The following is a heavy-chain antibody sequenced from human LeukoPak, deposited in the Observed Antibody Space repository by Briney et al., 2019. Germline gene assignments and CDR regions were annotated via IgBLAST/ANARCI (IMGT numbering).Heavy chain of an antibody. CDR1: GYTFTSYY. V-gene: IGHV1-46*01. D-gene: IGHD2-21*02. CDR3: ARDLISGDWTWDI. CDR2: INPSGGST. Sequence: ASVKVSCKASGYTFTSYYLHWVRQAPGQGLEWMGPINPSGGSTTYAQKFQGRVTMTRVTSTSTVYMELSSLRSEDTAVYYCARDLISGDWTWDIWGLGTMVTVSS. J-gene: IGHJ3*02.